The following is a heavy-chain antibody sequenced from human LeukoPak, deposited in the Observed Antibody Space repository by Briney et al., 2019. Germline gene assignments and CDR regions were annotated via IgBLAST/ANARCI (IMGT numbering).Heavy chain of an antibody. D-gene: IGHD1-26*01. J-gene: IGHJ4*02. V-gene: IGHV3-48*04. CDR3: ARVSGSYGDSAY. Sequence: GGSLRLSCAASAFTFSSYCMTWVRQAPGKGLEWISYITSSSSSMYYADSVKGRFTISRDNAKNSLYLQMNSLRAEDMAVYYCARVSGSYGDSAYWGQGTLVTVSS. CDR1: AFTFSSYC. CDR2: ITSSSSSM.